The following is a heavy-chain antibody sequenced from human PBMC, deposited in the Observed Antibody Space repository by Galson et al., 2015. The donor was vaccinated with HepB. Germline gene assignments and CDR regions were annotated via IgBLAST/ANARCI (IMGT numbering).Heavy chain of an antibody. V-gene: IGHV3-30*02. CDR3: AKGKVAGRTPTPSLDY. Sequence: SLRLSCAASGFTFSSYGMHWVRQAPGKGLEWVAFIRYDGSNKYYADSVKGRFTISRDNSKNTLYLQMNSLRAEDTAVYYCAKGKVAGRTPTPSLDYWGQGTLVTVSS. D-gene: IGHD6-19*01. J-gene: IGHJ4*02. CDR2: IRYDGSNK. CDR1: GFTFSSYG.